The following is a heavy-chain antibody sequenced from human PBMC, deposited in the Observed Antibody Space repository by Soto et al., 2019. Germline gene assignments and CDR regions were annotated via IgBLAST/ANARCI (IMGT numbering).Heavy chain of an antibody. V-gene: IGHV4-34*01. Sequence: SETLSLTCAVYGGSFSGYYWSWIRQPPGKGLEWIGEINHSGSTNYNPSLKSRVTISVDTSKNQFPLKLSSVTAADTAVYYCARVFQGGRRGYSYGTIPSSSYMDAWGKGTTVTVSS. CDR3: ARVFQGGRRGYSYGTIPSSSYMDA. CDR2: INHSGST. J-gene: IGHJ6*03. CDR1: GGSFSGYY. D-gene: IGHD5-18*01.